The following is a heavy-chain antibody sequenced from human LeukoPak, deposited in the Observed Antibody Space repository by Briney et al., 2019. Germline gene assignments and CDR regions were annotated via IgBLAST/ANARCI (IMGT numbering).Heavy chain of an antibody. V-gene: IGHV3-30*01. CDR3: ARDRTAYGSGSYFDY. J-gene: IGHJ4*02. CDR2: ILYDGSNK. CDR1: GFTFSSHA. Sequence: GRSLRLSCAASGFTFSSHAMHWVRQALGKGLEWVALILYDGSNKYYADSVKGRFTISRDNSKNTLYLQMNSLRAEDTAVYYCARDRTAYGSGSYFDYWGQGTLVTVSS. D-gene: IGHD3-10*01.